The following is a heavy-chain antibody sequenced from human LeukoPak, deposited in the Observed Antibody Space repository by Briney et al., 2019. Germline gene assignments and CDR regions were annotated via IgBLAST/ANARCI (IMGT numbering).Heavy chain of an antibody. J-gene: IGHJ3*02. V-gene: IGHV1-24*01. CDR1: GYTLTELS. Sequence: GASVKVSCKVSGYTLTELSMHWVRQAPGKGLEWMGGFDPEDGETTYAQKFQGRVTMTEDTSTDTAYMELSSLRSEDTAVYYCATPGPAGPLDAFDTWGQGTMVTVSS. CDR2: FDPEDGET. D-gene: IGHD3-10*01. CDR3: ATPGPAGPLDAFDT.